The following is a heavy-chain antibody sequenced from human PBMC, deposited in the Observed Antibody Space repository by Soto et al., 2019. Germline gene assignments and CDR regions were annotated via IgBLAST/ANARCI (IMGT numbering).Heavy chain of an antibody. J-gene: IGHJ4*02. CDR3: ARTTYCSGGSCYSSASTHFDY. D-gene: IGHD2-15*01. CDR1: GVSISSSSYY. Sequence: SETLSLTWTVSGVSISSSSYYWVLIRQPPGKGLEWIGSIYYSGSTYYNPSLKSRVTISVDTSKNQFSLKLSSVTAADTAVYYCARTTYCSGGSCYSSASTHFDYWGQGTLVTVSS. V-gene: IGHV4-39*01. CDR2: IYYSGST.